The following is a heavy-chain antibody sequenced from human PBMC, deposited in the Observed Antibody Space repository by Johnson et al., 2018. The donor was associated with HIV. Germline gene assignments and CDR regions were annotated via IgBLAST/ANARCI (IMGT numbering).Heavy chain of an antibody. D-gene: IGHD4-23*01. J-gene: IGHJ3*02. CDR3: TTPGGTRGVCAFDI. CDR2: ITGSGDKQ. Sequence: VQLVESGGGLVQPGGSLRLSCAAAGFTFSSYVMTWVRQAPGKGLEWVSTITGSGDKQWYADSVKGRFTISRDNSNNTVFLQMNSLNTEDTACDYCTTPGGTRGVCAFDIWGQGTMVTVSS. CDR1: GFTFSSYV. V-gene: IGHV3-23*04.